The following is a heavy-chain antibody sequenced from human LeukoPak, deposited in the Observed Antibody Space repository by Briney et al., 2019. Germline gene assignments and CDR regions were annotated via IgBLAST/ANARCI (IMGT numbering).Heavy chain of an antibody. J-gene: IGHJ4*02. V-gene: IGHV4-61*02. CDR3: ARGGGVAATPDL. D-gene: IGHD2-15*01. Sequence: SETLSLTCTVSGGSISSGSYYWSWIRQPAGKGLEWIGRIYTSGSTNYNPSLKSRVTISVDTSKNQFSLKLSSVTAADTAVYYCARGGGVAATPDLWGQGTLVTVSS. CDR1: GGSISSGSYY. CDR2: IYTSGST.